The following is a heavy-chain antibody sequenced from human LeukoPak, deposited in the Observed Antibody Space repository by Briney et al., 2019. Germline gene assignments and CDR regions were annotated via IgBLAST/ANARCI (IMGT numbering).Heavy chain of an antibody. Sequence: SETLSLTCTVSGGSISSSSYYWGWIRQPPGKGLEWIGSIYYSGSTYYNPSLKGRVTISVDTSKNQFSLKLSSVTAADTAVYYCARFGIVATMGDYWGQGTLVTVSS. CDR2: IYYSGST. CDR3: ARFGIVATMGDY. J-gene: IGHJ4*02. V-gene: IGHV4-39*07. CDR1: GGSISSSSYY. D-gene: IGHD5-12*01.